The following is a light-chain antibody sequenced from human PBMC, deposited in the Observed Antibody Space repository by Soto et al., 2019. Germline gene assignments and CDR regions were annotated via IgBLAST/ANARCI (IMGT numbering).Light chain of an antibody. Sequence: QSALTQPPSVSGAPGQRVTISCTGSSSNIGAGYDVHWYQQRPGTAPKLLIFGNINRPSGVPDRFSGSKSGTSASLAITGLQAEDEGDNYCQSYDSTLSASYVLGNGTKVT. CDR3: QSYDSTLSASYV. J-gene: IGLJ1*01. CDR1: SSNIGAGYD. CDR2: GNI. V-gene: IGLV1-40*01.